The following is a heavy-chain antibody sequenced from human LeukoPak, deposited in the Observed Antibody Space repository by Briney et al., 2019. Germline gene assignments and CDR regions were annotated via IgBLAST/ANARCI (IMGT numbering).Heavy chain of an antibody. Sequence: SETLSLTCTVSGGSISSYYRSWVRQPPGKGLEWIAYIQNSVTSYTDNPSLQSRVTISVDTSKNQFSLKVTSVTAADTAVYYCVRSPQLDPWGQGTLVTVSS. CDR3: VRSPQLDP. CDR1: GGSISSYY. CDR2: IQNSVTSY. J-gene: IGHJ5*02. V-gene: IGHV4-59*01.